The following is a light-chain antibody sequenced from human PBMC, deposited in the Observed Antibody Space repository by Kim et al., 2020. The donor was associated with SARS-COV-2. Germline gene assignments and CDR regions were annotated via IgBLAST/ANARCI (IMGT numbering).Light chain of an antibody. Sequence: ASVGDTATITCRAGQAIRNDLGWYQQKPGKAPKVLIAAASIVQTGVPSRFSGSGSGTDFTLTINSLQPEDFATYYCLQDYTYPWTFGQGTKVDIK. CDR1: QAIRND. CDR2: AAS. CDR3: LQDYTYPWT. V-gene: IGKV1-6*01. J-gene: IGKJ1*01.